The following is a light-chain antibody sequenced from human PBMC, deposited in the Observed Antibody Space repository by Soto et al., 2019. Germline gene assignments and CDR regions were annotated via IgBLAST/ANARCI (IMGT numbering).Light chain of an antibody. CDR1: QSVNSY. CDR3: QQRSNWPLIT. V-gene: IGKV3-11*01. J-gene: IGKJ5*01. CDR2: DTS. Sequence: EIVLTQSPATLSLSPGERATLSCRASQSVNSYLAWYQQRPGQAPRLLIYDTSNRAAGIPARFSGSGSGTDFTLTIRSLEPEDFAVYYCQQRSNWPLITFGQGTRREIK.